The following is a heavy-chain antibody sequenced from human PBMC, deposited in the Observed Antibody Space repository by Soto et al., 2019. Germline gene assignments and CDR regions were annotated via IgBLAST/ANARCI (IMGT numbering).Heavy chain of an antibody. CDR3: VKVNLHGGSYDNGYFDL. V-gene: IGHV3-30*18. CDR2: ISFDGNHK. J-gene: IGHJ2*01. CDR1: GFTFSSYG. Sequence: QVQLVESGGGVVQPGRSLRLSCVGSGFTFSSYGMHWVRQAPGKGLEWLAVISFDGNHKYHADSVKGRFTISRDNSKNPMFLDMRRLRPDDTVVYYCVKVNLHGGSYDNGYFDLCGRGTLVTVS. D-gene: IGHD1-26*01.